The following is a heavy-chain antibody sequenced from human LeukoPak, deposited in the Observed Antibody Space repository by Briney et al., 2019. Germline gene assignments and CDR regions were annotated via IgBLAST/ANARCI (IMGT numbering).Heavy chain of an antibody. CDR3: ARGRRIYSNYISIDY. D-gene: IGHD4-11*01. J-gene: IGHJ4*02. CDR2: INHSGST. Sequence: SETLSLTCAVYGGSFSGYYWSWIRQPPGKGLEWIGEINHSGSTNYNPSLKSRVTISVGTSKNQFSLKLSSVTAADTAVYYCARGRRIYSNYISIDYWGQGTLVTVSS. V-gene: IGHV4-34*01. CDR1: GGSFSGYY.